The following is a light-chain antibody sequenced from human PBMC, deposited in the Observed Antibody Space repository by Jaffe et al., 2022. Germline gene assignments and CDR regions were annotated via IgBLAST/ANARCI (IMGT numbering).Light chain of an antibody. V-gene: IGLV1-47*01. CDR2: RNN. Sequence: QSALTQPPSASETPGQRVTISCSGSSSNIGDNNVYWYQQLPRMAPKLLIYRNNQRPSGVPDRFSGSKSGTSASLTISGLRSDDEADYYCATWDDSLSGYVFGSGTTVTVL. CDR1: SSNIGDNN. CDR3: ATWDDSLSGYV. J-gene: IGLJ1*01.